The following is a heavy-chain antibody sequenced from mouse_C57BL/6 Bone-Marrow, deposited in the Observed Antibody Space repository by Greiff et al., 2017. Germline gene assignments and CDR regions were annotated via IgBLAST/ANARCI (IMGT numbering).Heavy chain of an antibody. CDR1: GFTFSSYG. V-gene: IGHV5-6*02. J-gene: IGHJ3*01. CDR2: ISSGGSYT. D-gene: IGHD2-3*01. Sequence: EVKLVESGGDLVKPGGSLKLSCAASGFTFSSYGMSWVRQTPDKRLEWVATISSGGSYTYYPDSVKGRFTISRDNAKNTLYLQMSSLKSEDTAMYYCARRWLIRTWFAYWGQGTLVTVSA. CDR3: ARRWLIRTWFAY.